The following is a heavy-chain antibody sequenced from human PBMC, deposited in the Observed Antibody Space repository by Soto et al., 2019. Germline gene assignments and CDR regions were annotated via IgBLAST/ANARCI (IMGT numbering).Heavy chain of an antibody. Sequence: QVQLVQSGAEVKKPGSSVKVSCTASGGTFSSYAISWVRQAPGQGLEWMGGIIPIFGTANYAQKFQGRVTSPADESTSTAYMELSSLRSEDTAVYYCARDPRAGYDLDYYYGMDVWGQGTTVTVSS. CDR1: GGTFSSYA. CDR2: IIPIFGTA. V-gene: IGHV1-69*12. D-gene: IGHD2-2*01. CDR3: ARDPRAGYDLDYYYGMDV. J-gene: IGHJ6*02.